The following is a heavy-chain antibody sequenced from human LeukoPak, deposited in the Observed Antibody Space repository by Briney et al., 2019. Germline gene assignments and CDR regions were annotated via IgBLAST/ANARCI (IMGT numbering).Heavy chain of an antibody. CDR2: IYPDDSNT. CDR1: GYSFTTNW. Sequence: GESLKISCKGSGYSFTTNWIGWVRQMPGKGLGWMGIIYPDDSNTRYSPSFQGQVTLSADKSINTAYLQWSSLRASDTAMYYCARLEEDLTLGVAGYWFVPWGQGTLVTVSS. CDR3: ARLEEDLTLGVAGYWFVP. D-gene: IGHD3-16*01. V-gene: IGHV5-51*01. J-gene: IGHJ5*02.